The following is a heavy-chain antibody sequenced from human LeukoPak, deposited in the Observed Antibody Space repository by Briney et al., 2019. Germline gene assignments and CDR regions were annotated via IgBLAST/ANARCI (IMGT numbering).Heavy chain of an antibody. V-gene: IGHV3-21*01. CDR1: GFTFSSYS. Sequence: GGSLRLSCAASGFTFSSYSMNWVPQAPGKGLEWVSSISSSSSYIYYADSVKGRFTISRDNAKNSLYLQMNSLRAEDTAVYYCASGWSEMATIIDYWGQGTLVTVSS. CDR3: ASGWSEMATIIDY. J-gene: IGHJ4*01. D-gene: IGHD5-24*01. CDR2: ISSSSSYI.